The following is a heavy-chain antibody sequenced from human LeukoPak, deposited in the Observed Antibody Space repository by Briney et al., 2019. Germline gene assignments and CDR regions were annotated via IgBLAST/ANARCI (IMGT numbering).Heavy chain of an antibody. Sequence: PGGSLRLSCAASGLSIRDNYMSWVRQAPGKGLEWVSIIHSGGNIYYPDSVKGRFTISRDNSKNTLLLQMNSLRAEDTAVYYCARGYAPGLRNPHYDFWGQGALVTVSS. V-gene: IGHV3-53*01. J-gene: IGHJ4*02. D-gene: IGHD4-17*01. CDR1: GLSIRDNY. CDR3: ARGYAPGLRNPHYDF. CDR2: IHSGGNI.